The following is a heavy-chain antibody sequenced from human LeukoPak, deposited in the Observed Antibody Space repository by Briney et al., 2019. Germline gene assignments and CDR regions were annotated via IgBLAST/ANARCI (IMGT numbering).Heavy chain of an antibody. CDR1: GFTFSSYA. Sequence: RAGGSLRLSCAASGFTFSSYAMSWVRQAPGKGLEWVSAISGSGGSTYYADSVKGRFTISRDNSKNTLYLQMNSLRAEDTAVYYCAKKIAAAGHNWFDPWGQGTLVTVSS. J-gene: IGHJ5*02. D-gene: IGHD6-13*01. CDR3: AKKIAAAGHNWFDP. V-gene: IGHV3-23*01. CDR2: ISGSGGST.